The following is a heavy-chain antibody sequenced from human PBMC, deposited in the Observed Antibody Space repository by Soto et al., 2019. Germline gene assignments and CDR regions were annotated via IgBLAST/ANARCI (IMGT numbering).Heavy chain of an antibody. Sequence: QVHLEQWGAGLLKPSETLSLTCAIYNSSLGAFHWTWIRQPPGKGLEWIGELIHGGSTNYNPSLTSLVTFSLDTSKSQFSLHVMSVTAADTAVYYCARSPLSYDYVRQTWREVGDSFDVWGRGTSVTVSS. CDR1: NSSLGAFH. CDR3: ARSPLSYDYVRQTWREVGDSFDV. CDR2: LIHGGST. D-gene: IGHD3-10*02. J-gene: IGHJ3*01. V-gene: IGHV4-34*02.